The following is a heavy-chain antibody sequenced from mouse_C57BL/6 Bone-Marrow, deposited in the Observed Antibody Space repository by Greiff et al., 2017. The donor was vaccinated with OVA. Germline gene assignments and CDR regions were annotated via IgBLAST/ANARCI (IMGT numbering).Heavy chain of an antibody. CDR1: GFSFNTYA. CDR3: VRQSSRVYFDY. J-gene: IGHJ2*01. D-gene: IGHD1-1*01. CDR2: IRSKSNNYAT. V-gene: IGHV10-1*01. Sequence: EVKLMESGGGLVQPKGSLKLSCAASGFSFNTYAMNWVRQAPGKGLEWVARIRSKSNNYATYYADSVKDRFTISRDDSESMLYLQMNNLKTEDTAMYYCVRQSSRVYFDYWGQGTTLTVSS.